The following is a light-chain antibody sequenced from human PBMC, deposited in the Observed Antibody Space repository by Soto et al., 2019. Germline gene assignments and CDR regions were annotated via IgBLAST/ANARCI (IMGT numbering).Light chain of an antibody. CDR1: SSDVGRYNY. CDR3: TSYAGGNNV. J-gene: IGLJ1*01. CDR2: EVN. Sequence: QSARTQPPSASGSPGQSVTISCTGTSSDVGRYNYVSWYQQRPGKVPKLMVYEVNKRPSGVPDRFSGSKSGNTASLTVSGLQTEDEADYYCTSYAGGNNVFGTGTKVTVL. V-gene: IGLV2-8*01.